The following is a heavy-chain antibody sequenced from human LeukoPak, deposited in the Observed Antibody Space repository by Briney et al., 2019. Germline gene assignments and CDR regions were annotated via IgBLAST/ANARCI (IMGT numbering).Heavy chain of an antibody. V-gene: IGHV3-21*04. CDR1: GFTFSSYS. CDR3: ARNAGLDSPYYGMDV. D-gene: IGHD3/OR15-3a*01. CDR2: ISSSSSYI. J-gene: IGHJ6*02. Sequence: TGGSLRLSCAASGFTFSSYSMTWVRQAPGKGLEWVSSISSSSSYIYYADSVKGRFTISRDNAKNSLYLQMNSLRAEDTAVYYCARNAGLDSPYYGMDVWGQGTTVTVSS.